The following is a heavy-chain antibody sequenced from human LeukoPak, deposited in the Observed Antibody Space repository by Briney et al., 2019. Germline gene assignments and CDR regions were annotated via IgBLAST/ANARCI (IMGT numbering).Heavy chain of an antibody. CDR3: ASAGAYCSGGSCYADI. D-gene: IGHD2-15*01. V-gene: IGHV3-9*01. Sequence: GGSLRLSCAASGFTFDDYAMPWVRQAPGKGPEWVSGISWNSGSIGYADSVKGRFTISRDNAKNSLYLQMNSLRAEDTALYYCASAGAYCSGGSCYADIWGQGTMVTVSS. J-gene: IGHJ3*02. CDR2: ISWNSGSI. CDR1: GFTFDDYA.